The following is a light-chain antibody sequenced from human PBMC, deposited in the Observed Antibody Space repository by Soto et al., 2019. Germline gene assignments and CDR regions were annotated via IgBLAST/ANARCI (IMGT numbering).Light chain of an antibody. CDR3: HQRSNWPPT. CDR1: QSVSSY. V-gene: IGKV3-11*01. Sequence: EIVLTQSPATLSLSPGERATLSCRASQSVSSYLAWFQQKPGQAPRLLIYDASNRATGIPARLSGSGSGTDFTLTISSLEPEDFAVYYCHQRSNWPPTFGQGTKV. J-gene: IGKJ1*01. CDR2: DAS.